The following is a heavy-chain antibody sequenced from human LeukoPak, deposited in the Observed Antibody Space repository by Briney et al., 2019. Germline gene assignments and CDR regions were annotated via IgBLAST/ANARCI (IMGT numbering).Heavy chain of an antibody. CDR3: AKDRGSGWPQFDY. D-gene: IGHD6-19*01. V-gene: IGHV3-23*01. Sequence: QPRGSLRLSCAASGFSFGSYAMSWVRQAPGKGLEWVSAISGRGGSTYYADSVKGRFTISRDNSKNTLYLQMNSLRAEDTAVYYCAKDRGSGWPQFDYWGQGTLVTVSS. CDR2: ISGRGGST. CDR1: GFSFGSYA. J-gene: IGHJ4*02.